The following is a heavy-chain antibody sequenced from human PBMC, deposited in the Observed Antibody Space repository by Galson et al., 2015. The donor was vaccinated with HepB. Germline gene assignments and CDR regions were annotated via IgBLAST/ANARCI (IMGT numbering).Heavy chain of an antibody. Sequence: SVKVSCKASGYTFRTYSISWVRQAPGQGLEWMGWISAYNGNTNYAQKLQGRVTMTTDTSTSTAYMELRSLKSDDTAVYYCAGGGMATIGGPSFDYWGQGTLVTVSS. D-gene: IGHD5-24*01. V-gene: IGHV1-18*01. CDR2: ISAYNGNT. CDR3: AGGGMATIGGPSFDY. J-gene: IGHJ4*02. CDR1: GYTFRTYS.